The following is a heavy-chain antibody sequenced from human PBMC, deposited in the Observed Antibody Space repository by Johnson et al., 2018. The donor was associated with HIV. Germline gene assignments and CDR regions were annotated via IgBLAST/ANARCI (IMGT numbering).Heavy chain of an antibody. CDR2: ISWNSGSI. Sequence: VQLVESGGGLVQPGRSLRLSCAASGFTFDDYAMHWVRQAPGKGLEWVSGISWNSGSIGYADSVKGRFNISRDNAKTSLYLQMNSLRAEDTALDYCAKDIASGYTNGGTLDIWGQGTMVTVSS. D-gene: IGHD6-19*01. CDR1: GFTFDDYA. CDR3: AKDIASGYTNGGTLDI. V-gene: IGHV3-9*01. J-gene: IGHJ3*02.